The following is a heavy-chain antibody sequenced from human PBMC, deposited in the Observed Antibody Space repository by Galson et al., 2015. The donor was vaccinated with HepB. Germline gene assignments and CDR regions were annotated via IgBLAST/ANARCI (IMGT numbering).Heavy chain of an antibody. CDR1: GYSFTGYY. J-gene: IGHJ3*02. CDR2: VHPKSGGR. CDR3: ARVRDDYGGNRDAFDI. V-gene: IGHV1-2*02. D-gene: IGHD4-23*01. Sequence: SVKVSCKASGYSFTGYYIHWVRQAPGQGLEWVGWVHPKSGGRNFEQKFQGRVTITRDTSINTAYMELSRLTSNDTAVYYCARVRDDYGGNRDAFDIWGQGTMVTVSS.